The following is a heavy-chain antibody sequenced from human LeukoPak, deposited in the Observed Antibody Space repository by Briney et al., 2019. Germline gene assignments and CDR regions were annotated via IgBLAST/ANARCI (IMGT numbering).Heavy chain of an antibody. J-gene: IGHJ4*02. CDR2: IYYSGST. CDR3: ARWSSGYYAFDY. D-gene: IGHD3-22*01. Sequence: SETLSLTCTVSGASISSYYWNWIRQPPGKGLEWIGYIYYSGSTKYNPSLESRVTISVDTSKNQFSLKMSSVTAADTAVYYCARWSSGYYAFDYWGQGSLVTVSS. V-gene: IGHV4-59*08. CDR1: GASISSYY.